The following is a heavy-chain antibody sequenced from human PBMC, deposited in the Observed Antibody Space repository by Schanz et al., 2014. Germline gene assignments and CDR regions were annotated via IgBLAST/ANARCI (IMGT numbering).Heavy chain of an antibody. V-gene: IGHV4-61*02. Sequence: QVQLQESGPGLVKPSQTLSLTCTVSGDSISSYSYYWTWIRQPAGKGLEWIGRIYTGGSTIYNPSRKSRLTISGDTSKSQFSLKLSSVTAADTAVYYCASETVQYCDSTTCYESGYIDYWGQGTPVTVSS. CDR3: ASETVQYCDSTTCYESGYIDY. CDR1: GDSISSYSYY. D-gene: IGHD2-2*01. CDR2: IYTGGST. J-gene: IGHJ4*02.